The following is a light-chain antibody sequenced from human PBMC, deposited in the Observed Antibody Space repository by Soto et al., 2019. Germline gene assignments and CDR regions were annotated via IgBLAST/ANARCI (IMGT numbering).Light chain of an antibody. V-gene: IGKV4-1*01. Sequence: DIVMTQSPDSLAVSLGERATINCKSTQSVLYSSNNKKYLAWYQQKVGQPPKXXXYWASTRESGVPDRFSGSGSGTDCTLTISSLRAEDVSVYDCQQYYTSPITFGQGTRLEIK. CDR1: QSVLYSSNNKKY. J-gene: IGKJ5*01. CDR2: WAS. CDR3: QQYYTSPIT.